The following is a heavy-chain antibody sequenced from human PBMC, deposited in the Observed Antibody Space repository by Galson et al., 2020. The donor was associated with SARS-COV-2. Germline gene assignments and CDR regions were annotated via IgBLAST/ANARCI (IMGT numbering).Heavy chain of an antibody. J-gene: IGHJ4*02. CDR2: ISSSSSTM. D-gene: IGHD4-4*01. CDR3: ARLEDDYSNYGYIDY. V-gene: IGHV3-48*04. Sequence: GGSLRLSCAASGFTFSSHNMNWVRQAPGKGLEWVSYISSSSSTMYYADSVKGRFTISRDNAKNSLYLQMNSLRVEDTAEYYCARLEDDYSNYGYIDYWGQGTLVTVSS. CDR1: GFTFSSHN.